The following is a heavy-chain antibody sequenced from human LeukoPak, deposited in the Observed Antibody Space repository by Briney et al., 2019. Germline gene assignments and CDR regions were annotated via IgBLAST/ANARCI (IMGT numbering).Heavy chain of an antibody. CDR1: GGSISRNNYY. D-gene: IGHD4-17*01. J-gene: IGHJ5*02. V-gene: IGHV4-39*01. CDR3: ARHDYGLYNWFDP. Sequence: KTSETLSLTCTVSGGSISRNNYYWGWIRQPPGKGLEWIGSISYSGNTYHNPSLRSRVSISVDTSKNQFSLKVTSVTAADTAVYYCARHDYGLYNWFDPWGQGTLVTVSS. CDR2: ISYSGNT.